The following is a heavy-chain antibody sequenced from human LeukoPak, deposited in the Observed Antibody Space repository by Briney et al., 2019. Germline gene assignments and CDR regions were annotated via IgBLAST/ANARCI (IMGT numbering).Heavy chain of an antibody. D-gene: IGHD3-22*01. CDR3: ARVSTDGYYSHDAFDI. CDR1: GFTFSDYN. CDR2: ISRSGSTK. J-gene: IGHJ3*02. Sequence: GGSLRLSCAASGFTFSDYNMRWIRQAPGKGLEWVSSISRSGSTKYYADSVKGRFTISRDNAKNSLYLQMNSLRAEDTAVYYCARVSTDGYYSHDAFDIWGQGTMVTVSS. V-gene: IGHV3-11*04.